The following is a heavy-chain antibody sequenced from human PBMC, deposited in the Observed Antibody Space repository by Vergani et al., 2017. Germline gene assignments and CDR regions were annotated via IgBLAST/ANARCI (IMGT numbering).Heavy chain of an antibody. CDR1: GYTFTSYG. Sequence: QVQLVQSGAEVKKPGASVKVSCKASGYTFTSYGISWVRQAPGQGLEWMGWISAYNGNTNYAQKLQGRVTMTTDTSTSTAYMELRSLRSDDTAVYYCARDTGYCCSTSCPKLGYFQHWGQGTLVTVSS. D-gene: IGHD2-2*01. J-gene: IGHJ1*01. V-gene: IGHV1-18*01. CDR2: ISAYNGNT. CDR3: ARDTGYCCSTSCPKLGYFQH.